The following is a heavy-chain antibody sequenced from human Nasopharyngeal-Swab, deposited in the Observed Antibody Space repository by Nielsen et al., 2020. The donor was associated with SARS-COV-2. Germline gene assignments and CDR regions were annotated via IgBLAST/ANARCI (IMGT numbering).Heavy chain of an antibody. CDR2: IYYSGST. D-gene: IGHD2-2*01. CDR1: GGSISSYY. CDR3: ARVSPRYCSSTSCYGVDY. J-gene: IGHJ4*02. Sequence: GSLRLSCTASGGSISSYYWSWIRQPPGKGLEWIGYIYYSGSTNYNPSLKSRVTISVDTSKNQFSLKLSSVTAADTAVYYCARVSPRYCSSTSCYGVDYWGQGTLVTVSS. V-gene: IGHV4-59*01.